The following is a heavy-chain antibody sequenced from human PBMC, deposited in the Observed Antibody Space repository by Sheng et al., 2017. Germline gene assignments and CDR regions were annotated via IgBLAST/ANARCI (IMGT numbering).Heavy chain of an antibody. Sequence: QVQLVQSGAEVKKPGSSVKVSCKASGGTFSSYAISWVRQAPGQGLEWMGGIIPIFGTANYAQKFQGRVTITADESTSTAYMELSSLRSEDTAVYYCARERYCSGGSCYEGHWFDPWGQGTLVTVSS. CDR1: GGTFSSYA. CDR3: ARERYCSGGSCYEGHWFDP. D-gene: IGHD2-15*01. J-gene: IGHJ5*02. CDR2: IIPIFGTA. V-gene: IGHV1-69*13.